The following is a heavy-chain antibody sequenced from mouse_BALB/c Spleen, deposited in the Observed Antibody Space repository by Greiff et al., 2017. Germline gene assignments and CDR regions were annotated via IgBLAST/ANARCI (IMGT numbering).Heavy chain of an antibody. D-gene: IGHD1-2*01. CDR1: GFAFSSYD. V-gene: IGHV5-12-1*01. CDR2: ISSGGGST. CDR3: ARRTTAFAY. Sequence: EVQRVESGGGLVKPGGSLKLSCAASGFAFSSYDMSWVRQTPEKRLEWVAYISSGGGSTYYPDTVKGRFTISRDNAKNTLYLQMSSLKSEDTAMYYCARRTTAFAYWGQGTLVTVSA. J-gene: IGHJ3*01.